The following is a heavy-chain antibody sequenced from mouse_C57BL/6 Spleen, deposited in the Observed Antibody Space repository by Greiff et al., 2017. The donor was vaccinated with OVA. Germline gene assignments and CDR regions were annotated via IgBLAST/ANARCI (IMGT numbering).Heavy chain of an antibody. J-gene: IGHJ1*03. V-gene: IGHV1-80*01. CDR3: ANNANYYGSSYWYFDV. CDR1: GYAFSSYW. Sequence: QVQLKESGAELVKPGASVKISCKASGYAFSSYWMNWVKQRPGKGLEWIGQIYPGDGDTNYNGKFKGKATLTADKSSSTAYMQLSSLTSEDSAVYFCANNANYYGSSYWYFDVWGTGTTVTVSS. D-gene: IGHD1-1*01. CDR2: IYPGDGDT.